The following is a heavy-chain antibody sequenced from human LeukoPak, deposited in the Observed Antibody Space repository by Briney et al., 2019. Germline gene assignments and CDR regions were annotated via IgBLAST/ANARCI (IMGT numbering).Heavy chain of an antibody. CDR1: GFTLSSNY. Sequence: PGGSLRLSCAASGFTLSSNYMILVRQAPGEGLEWVSVIYSGGSTYYADSVKGRFTISRDNSKNTLYLQMNSLRAEDTAVYYCARDRGVGATDAFDIWGQGTMVTVSS. CDR3: ARDRGVGATDAFDI. J-gene: IGHJ3*02. CDR2: IYSGGST. V-gene: IGHV3-53*01. D-gene: IGHD1-26*01.